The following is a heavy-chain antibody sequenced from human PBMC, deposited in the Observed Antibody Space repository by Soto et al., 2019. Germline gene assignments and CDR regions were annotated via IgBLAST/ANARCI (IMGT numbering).Heavy chain of an antibody. J-gene: IGHJ4*02. Sequence: QLQLQESGPGLVKPSETLSLTCTVSGGSISSSSYYWGWIRQPPGKGLEWIGSIYYSGSTYYNPSLKRRVTISVDTSKNQFSLKLSSVTAADTAVYYCARHDLNGYCSSTSCSDYWGQGTLVTVSS. D-gene: IGHD2-2*01. CDR2: IYYSGST. CDR3: ARHDLNGYCSSTSCSDY. V-gene: IGHV4-39*01. CDR1: GGSISSSSYY.